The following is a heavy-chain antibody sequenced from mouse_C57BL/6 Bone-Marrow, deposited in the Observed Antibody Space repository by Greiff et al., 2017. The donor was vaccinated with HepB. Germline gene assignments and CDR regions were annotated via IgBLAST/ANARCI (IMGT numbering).Heavy chain of an antibody. CDR1: GYTFTSYW. J-gene: IGHJ2*01. D-gene: IGHD2-3*01. CDR3: ARGGGYYAGNFDY. V-gene: IGHV1-69*01. Sequence: QVQLQQSGAELVMPGASVKLSCKASGYTFTSYWMHWVKQRPGQGLEWIGEIDPSDSYTNYNQKFKGKSTLTVDKSSSTAYMQLSSLTSEDSAVYYCARGGGYYAGNFDYWGQGTTLTVSS. CDR2: IDPSDSYT.